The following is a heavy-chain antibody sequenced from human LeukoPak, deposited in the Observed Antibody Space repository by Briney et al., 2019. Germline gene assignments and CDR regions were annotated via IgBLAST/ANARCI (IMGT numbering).Heavy chain of an antibody. V-gene: IGHV3-30-3*01. CDR2: ISYDGSNK. J-gene: IGHJ4*02. CDR1: GFTFSSYA. Sequence: GGSLRLSCAASGFTFSSYAMHWVRQAPGKGLEWVAVISYDGSNKYYADSVKGRFTISRDSSKNTLYLQMNSLRAEDTAVYYCARDGGYSYTFDYWGQGTLVTVSS. CDR3: ARDGGYSYTFDY. D-gene: IGHD5-18*01.